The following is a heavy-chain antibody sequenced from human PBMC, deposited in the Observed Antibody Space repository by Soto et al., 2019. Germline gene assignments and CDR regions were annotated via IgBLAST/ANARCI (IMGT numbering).Heavy chain of an antibody. Sequence: QVQLQESGPGLVKPSETLSLTCTVSGGSISSYYWSWIRQPAGKGLEWIGRIYTSGSTNYNPSLKSRVTMAVDTSKNQFSLKLSSVTAADTAVYYCARDCTHGVCYTLPYYYYGMDVWGQGPTVTVSS. D-gene: IGHD2-8*01. CDR3: ARDCTHGVCYTLPYYYYGMDV. J-gene: IGHJ6*02. V-gene: IGHV4-4*07. CDR1: GGSISSYY. CDR2: IYTSGST.